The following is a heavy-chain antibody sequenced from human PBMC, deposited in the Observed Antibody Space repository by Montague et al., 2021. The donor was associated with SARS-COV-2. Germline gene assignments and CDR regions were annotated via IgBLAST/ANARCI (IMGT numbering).Heavy chain of an antibody. CDR2: TNYRPKWTS. CDR3: VRDTGSAQAGFDA. J-gene: IGHJ4*02. Sequence: CAISGDSDWSNTAACNSNRQSSSGGLQWLGRTNYRPKWTSDYATSVEGRISIDPDTSKNQFFLHLRSVTPEDTGVYYCVRDTGSAQAGFDAWGQGTLVTVSS. CDR1: GDSDWSNTAA. V-gene: IGHV6-1*01. D-gene: IGHD4-17*01.